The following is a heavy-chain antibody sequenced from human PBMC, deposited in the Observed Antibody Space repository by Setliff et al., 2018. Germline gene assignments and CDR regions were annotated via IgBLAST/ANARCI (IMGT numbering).Heavy chain of an antibody. CDR2: FDPEDGET. J-gene: IGHJ3*01. Sequence: GASVKVSCKVSGYTLTELSMHWVRQAPGKGLEWMGGFDPEDGETIYAQNLQGRVTMTTDTSTSTAYMELSRLTSDDMAVYFCARSDHLVVDGFDVWGQGTMVTVSS. CDR3: ARSDHLVVDGFDV. CDR1: GYTLTELS. V-gene: IGHV1-24*01. D-gene: IGHD3-16*01.